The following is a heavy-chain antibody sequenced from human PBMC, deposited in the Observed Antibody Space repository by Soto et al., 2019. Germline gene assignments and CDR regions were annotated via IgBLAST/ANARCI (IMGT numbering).Heavy chain of an antibody. CDR3: AAKYTGYDYGYFDS. V-gene: IGHV1-58*01. CDR2: IVVGSGDT. Sequence: SVKVSCKASGFTFTTSGVQWMRQARGQGIEWIGWIVVGSGDTNYAQKFQERVTITGDKSTSTAYMELSSLTSEDTAVYYCAAKYTGYDYGYFDSWGQGTQVTVSS. J-gene: IGHJ4*02. CDR1: GFTFTTSG. D-gene: IGHD5-12*01.